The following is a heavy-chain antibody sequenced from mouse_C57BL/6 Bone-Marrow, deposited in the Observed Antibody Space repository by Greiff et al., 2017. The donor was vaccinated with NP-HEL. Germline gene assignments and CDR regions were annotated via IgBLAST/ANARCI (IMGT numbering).Heavy chain of an antibody. CDR3: ARYPPDYYGSRPGYFDV. CDR1: GFTFTDYY. V-gene: IGHV7-3*01. D-gene: IGHD1-1*01. Sequence: EVKLVESGGGLVQPGGSLSLSCAASGFTFTDYYISWVRQPPGKALEWLGFIRNKANGYTTEYSASVKGRFTISRDTSQRILYLQLNALRAEDSDTDYRARYPPDYYGSRPGYFDVWGTGTTVTVSS. J-gene: IGHJ1*03. CDR2: IRNKANGYTT.